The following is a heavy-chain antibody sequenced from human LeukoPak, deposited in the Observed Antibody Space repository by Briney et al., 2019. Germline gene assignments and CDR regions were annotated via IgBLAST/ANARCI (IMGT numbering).Heavy chain of an antibody. CDR3: ARSIAAAGNDY. D-gene: IGHD6-13*01. CDR1: GFTFSSYS. V-gene: IGHV3-21*01. Sequence: GGSLRLSCAASGFTFSSYSMNWVRQAPGKGLEWVSSISSSSYIYYADSVKGRFTISRDNAKNSLYLQMNSLRAEDTAVYYCARSIAAAGNDYWGQGTLVTVSS. CDR2: ISSSSYI. J-gene: IGHJ4*02.